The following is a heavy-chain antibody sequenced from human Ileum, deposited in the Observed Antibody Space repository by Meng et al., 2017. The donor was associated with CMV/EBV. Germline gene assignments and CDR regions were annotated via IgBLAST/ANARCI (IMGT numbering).Heavy chain of an antibody. CDR1: GFTFSSYW. CDR3: ARNCGDDCWHY. Sequence: GESLKISCAASGFTFSSYWMHWVRQAPGKGLVWVSRINSDGSSTSYADSVKGRFTISRDNARNSLYLQMNSLRPEDTAVYYCARNCGDDCWHYWGQGNLVTVSS. D-gene: IGHD2-21*01. V-gene: IGHV3-74*01. J-gene: IGHJ4*02. CDR2: INSDGSST.